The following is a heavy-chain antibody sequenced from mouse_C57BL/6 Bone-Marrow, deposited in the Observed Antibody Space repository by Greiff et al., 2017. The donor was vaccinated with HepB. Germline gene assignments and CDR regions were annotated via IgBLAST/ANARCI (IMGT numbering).Heavy chain of an antibody. CDR1: GFTFSDYG. CDR3: ARDYYGSSYPSWFAY. CDR2: ISSGSSTI. J-gene: IGHJ3*01. D-gene: IGHD1-1*01. Sequence: EVKVVESGGGLVKPGGSLKLSCAASGFTFSDYGMHWVRQAPEKGLEWVAYISSGSSTIYYADTLKGRYTISRDNAKNTLFLQMTRLRSEDTAMYDCARDYYGSSYPSWFAYWGQGTLVTVSA. V-gene: IGHV5-17*01.